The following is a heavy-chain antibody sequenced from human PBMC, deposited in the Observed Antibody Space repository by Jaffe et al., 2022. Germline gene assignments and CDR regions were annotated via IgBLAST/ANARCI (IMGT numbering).Heavy chain of an antibody. D-gene: IGHD2-21*02. CDR2: ISNSGDAT. J-gene: IGHJ3*01. CDR3: VKRVTARGGAFEV. Sequence: EVQLLESGGGLLQPGGSLRLSCAASGITFSNYAMCWVRRAPGTGPEWVSSISNSGDATAYADSVKGRFTISRDNSKNTLYLEMNSLRVDDTAVYYCVKRVTARGGAFEVWGQGTMVTVSA. CDR1: GITFSNYA. V-gene: IGHV3-23*01.